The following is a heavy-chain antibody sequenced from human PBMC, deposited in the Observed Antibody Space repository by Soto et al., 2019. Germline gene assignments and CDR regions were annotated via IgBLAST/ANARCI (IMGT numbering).Heavy chain of an antibody. CDR1: GFTFSSYA. V-gene: IGHV3-23*01. J-gene: IGHJ4*02. CDR3: AKDLSSGDLVFDY. CDR2: ISGSGGST. D-gene: IGHD7-27*01. Sequence: PGGSLRLSCAASGFTFSSYAMSWVRQAPGKGLEWVSAISGSGGSTYYAESVKGRFTISRDNSKNTLYLQMNSLRAEDTAVYYCAKDLSSGDLVFDYWGQGTLVTVSS.